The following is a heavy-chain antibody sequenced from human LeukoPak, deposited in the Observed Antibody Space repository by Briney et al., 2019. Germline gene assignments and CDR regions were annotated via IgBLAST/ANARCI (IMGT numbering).Heavy chain of an antibody. CDR3: ARERGGIGSSWDVAFDI. J-gene: IGHJ3*02. Sequence: PSETLSLTCTVSGGSISSYYWSWIRQPAGKGLEWIGRIYTSGSTNYNPSLKSRVTMSVDTSKNQFSLKLSSVTAADTAVYYCARERGGIGSSWDVAFDIWGQGTMDTVSS. D-gene: IGHD6-13*01. CDR2: IYTSGST. V-gene: IGHV4-4*07. CDR1: GGSISSYY.